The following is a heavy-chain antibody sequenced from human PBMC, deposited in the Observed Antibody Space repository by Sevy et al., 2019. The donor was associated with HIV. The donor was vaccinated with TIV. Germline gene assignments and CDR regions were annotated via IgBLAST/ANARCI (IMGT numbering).Heavy chain of an antibody. V-gene: IGHV1-2*02. Sequence: ASVKVSCKASGYTFIGYNMHWVRQAPGQGLEWMGWINPNSGGTNYAQKFQGRVTMTRDTSISTAYMELSRLRSDDTAVYYCARARRDYVWGSYDVWGQGTTVTVSS. J-gene: IGHJ6*02. CDR2: INPNSGGT. D-gene: IGHD3-16*01. CDR1: GYTFIGYN. CDR3: ARARRDYVWGSYDV.